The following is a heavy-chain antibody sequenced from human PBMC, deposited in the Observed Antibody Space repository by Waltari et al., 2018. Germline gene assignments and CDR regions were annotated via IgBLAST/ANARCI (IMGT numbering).Heavy chain of an antibody. Sequence: EVQLVESGGGLIQPGGSLRLSCAASGFTFNTYWRHWVRQVPGQGLVWVSRINGDGSGTMYADSVKGRFTISRDNAKNTFYLQMNSLRVEDTAVYYCARDGAGDIDLDNWGQGTLVTVSS. D-gene: IGHD6-13*01. CDR3: ARDGAGDIDLDN. V-gene: IGHV3-74*03. CDR2: INGDGSGT. J-gene: IGHJ4*02. CDR1: GFTFNTYW.